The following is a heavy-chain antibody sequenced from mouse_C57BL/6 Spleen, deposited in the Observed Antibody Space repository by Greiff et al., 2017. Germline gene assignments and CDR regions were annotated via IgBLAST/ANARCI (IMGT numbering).Heavy chain of an antibody. V-gene: IGHV1-81*01. CDR3: ARSGPDYFDY. D-gene: IGHD3-1*01. CDR2: IYPRSGNT. Sequence: VQLQQSGAELVRPGASVKLSCKASGYTFTSYGMSWVKQSTGQGLEWIGEIYPRSGNTYYNEKFKGKATLTADKSSSTAYMELRSLTSEDSAFYFCARSGPDYFDYWDQGTALTVSA. CDR1: GYTFTSYG. J-gene: IGHJ2*01.